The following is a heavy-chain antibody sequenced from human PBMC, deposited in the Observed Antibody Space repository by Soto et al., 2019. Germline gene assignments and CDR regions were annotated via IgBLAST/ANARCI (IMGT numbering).Heavy chain of an antibody. J-gene: IGHJ5*02. CDR3: AKVMVKNWFDP. CDR1: GFSFRNYG. Sequence: GGSLRLSCAASGFSFRNYGMHWVRRVPGKGLEWVSGISWHSGTIGYADSVRGRFTISRDNAKNSLYLQMNSLRADDTAVYYCAKVMVKNWFDPWGQGTLVTVSS. CDR2: ISWHSGTI. V-gene: IGHV3-9*01. D-gene: IGHD3-22*01.